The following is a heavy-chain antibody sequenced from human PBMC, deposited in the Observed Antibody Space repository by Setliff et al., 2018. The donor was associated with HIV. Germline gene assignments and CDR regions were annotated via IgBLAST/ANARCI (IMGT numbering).Heavy chain of an antibody. CDR3: ATPVTSRGYYYMDV. CDR2: IHRSGTV. J-gene: IGHJ6*03. CDR1: GGSMNIGKTF. V-gene: IGHV4-39*07. D-gene: IGHD4-17*01. Sequence: SETLSLTCTVSGGSMNIGKTFWGWIRQPPGKGLEWIGSIHRSGTVYFNPSLSTRINISLDRSKNQFSLKLSSVTAADTAVYYCATPVTSRGYYYMDVWGKGTTVTVSS.